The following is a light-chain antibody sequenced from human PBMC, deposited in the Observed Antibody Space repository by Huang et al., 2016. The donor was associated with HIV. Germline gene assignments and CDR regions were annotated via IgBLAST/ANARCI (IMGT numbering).Light chain of an antibody. CDR2: GAS. V-gene: IGKV3-15*01. CDR3: QQYNKWPDFT. Sequence: EIVMTPSPATLSVSPGERATLSCRASQGVRTNLAWYQQKPGQAPRLVIYGASTRAPGTPDRFSGSGSGTEFTLTISSLQTEDVAVYYCQQYNKWPDFTFGPGTKVDV. J-gene: IGKJ3*01. CDR1: QGVRTN.